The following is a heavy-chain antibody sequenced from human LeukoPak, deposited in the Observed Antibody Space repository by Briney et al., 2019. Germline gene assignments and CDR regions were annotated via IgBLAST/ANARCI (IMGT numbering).Heavy chain of an antibody. CDR1: GDSVSSNSAA. V-gene: IGHV6-1*01. CDR2: IYYRSKWYN. Sequence: SQTLSLTCDISGDSVSSNSAAWNWIRQSPSRGLEWLGRIYYRSKWYNDYAVSVKSRITINPDTSKNQFSLQVNSVTPEDTAVYYCARSTRYSSGWTFDYWGQGTLVTVSS. CDR3: ARSTRYSSGWTFDY. D-gene: IGHD6-19*01. J-gene: IGHJ4*02.